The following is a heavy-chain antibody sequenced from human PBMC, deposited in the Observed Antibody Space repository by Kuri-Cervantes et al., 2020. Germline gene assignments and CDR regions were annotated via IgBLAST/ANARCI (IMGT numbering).Heavy chain of an antibody. D-gene: IGHD2-2*01. CDR3: ARGSSSSPPFDY. V-gene: IGHV3-30-3*01. CDR2: ISYDGSNK. Sequence: GSLRLSCTASGFTFGDYAVSWVRQTPGKGLEWVAVISYDGSNKYYADSVKGRFTISRDNSKNTLFLQMNSLRTADTALYYCARGSSSSPPFDYWGQGTLVTVSS. J-gene: IGHJ4*02. CDR1: GFTFGDYA.